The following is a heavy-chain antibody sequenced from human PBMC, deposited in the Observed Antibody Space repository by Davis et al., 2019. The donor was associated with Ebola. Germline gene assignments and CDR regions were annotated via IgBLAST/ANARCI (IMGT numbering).Heavy chain of an antibody. V-gene: IGHV3-7*01. CDR3: AREGIVGATPPGY. D-gene: IGHD1-26*01. CDR2: IKQDGSEK. Sequence: GGSLRLSCAASGFTVSSNYMSWVRQAPGKGLEWVANIKQDGSEKYYVDSVKGRFTISRDNAKNSLYLQMNSLRAEDTAVYYCAREGIVGATPPGYWGQGILVTVSS. CDR1: GFTVSSNY. J-gene: IGHJ4*02.